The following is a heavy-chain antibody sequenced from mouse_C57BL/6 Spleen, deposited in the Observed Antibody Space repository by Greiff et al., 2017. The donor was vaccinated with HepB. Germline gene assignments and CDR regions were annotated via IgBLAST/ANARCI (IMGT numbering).Heavy chain of an antibody. D-gene: IGHD1-1*02. CDR1: GYTFTSYW. J-gene: IGHJ1*03. CDR2: IDPSGSYT. V-gene: IGHV1-69*01. Sequence: QVQLKESGAELVMPGASVKLSCKASGYTFTSYWMHWVKQRPGQGLEWIGEIDPSGSYTNYNQKFKGKSTLTVDKSSSTAYMQLSSLTSEDSAVYYGARSYDSSHWYFDVWGTGTTVTVSS. CDR3: ARSYDSSHWYFDV.